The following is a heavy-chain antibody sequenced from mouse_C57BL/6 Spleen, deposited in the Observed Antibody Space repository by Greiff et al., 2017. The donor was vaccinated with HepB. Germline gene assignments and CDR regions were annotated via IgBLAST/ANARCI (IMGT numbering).Heavy chain of an antibody. CDR3: AREQDWGYFDY. Sequence: VQLQQSGAELVKPGASVKISCKASGYAFSSYWMNWVKQRPGKGLEWFGQIYPGDGDTNYNGKFKGKATLTADKSSSTAYMQLSSLTSEDSAVYFCAREQDWGYFDYWGQGTTLTVSS. CDR1: GYAFSSYW. J-gene: IGHJ2*01. CDR2: IYPGDGDT. V-gene: IGHV1-80*01. D-gene: IGHD4-1*01.